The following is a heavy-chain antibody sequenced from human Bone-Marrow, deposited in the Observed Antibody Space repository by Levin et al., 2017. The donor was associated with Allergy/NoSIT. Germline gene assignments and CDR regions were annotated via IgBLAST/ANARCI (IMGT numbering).Heavy chain of an antibody. J-gene: IGHJ6*03. CDR1: GFTFSSYG. D-gene: IGHD3-10*01. CDR3: AKGSSFTMVRGVAPYDYYMDG. CDR2: ISYDGSNK. Sequence: GGSLRLSCAASGFTFSSYGMHWVRQAPGKGLEWVAVISYDGSNKYYADSVKGRFTISRDNSKNTLYLQMNSLRAEDTAVYYCAKGSSFTMVRGVAPYDYYMDGWGKGTTVTVSS. V-gene: IGHV3-30*18.